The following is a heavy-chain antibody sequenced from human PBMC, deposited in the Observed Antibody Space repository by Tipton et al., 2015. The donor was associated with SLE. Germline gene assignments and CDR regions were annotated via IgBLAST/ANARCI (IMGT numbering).Heavy chain of an antibody. D-gene: IGHD2-8*01. Sequence: TLSLTCNVSGGSISSDYWSWIRQSPGKRLEWIGFIQGRENTNYNPSLESRVTISVDTSKNQFSLQLTSVTAADTAIYYCARESFTNDLYYYMDVWGKGTTVTVSS. CDR2: IQGRENT. J-gene: IGHJ6*03. CDR1: GGSISSDY. V-gene: IGHV4-59*01. CDR3: ARESFTNDLYYYMDV.